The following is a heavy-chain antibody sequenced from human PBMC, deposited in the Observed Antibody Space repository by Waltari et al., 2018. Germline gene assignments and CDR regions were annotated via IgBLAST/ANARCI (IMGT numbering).Heavy chain of an antibody. J-gene: IGHJ6*03. CDR3: ARARGQGTSYYYYMDV. CDR2: ISSSSNYM. V-gene: IGHV3-21*01. D-gene: IGHD1-1*01. CDR1: GLTFSPFS. Sequence: EMQLVESGGGLVKPGGSLRLSCVASGLTFSPFSMKWVRQAPGKGLEWVSSISSSSNYMYYADSVRGRFSISRDNANNALFLDISSLRGEDTAVYYCARARGQGTSYYYYMDVWGKGTTVTVSS.